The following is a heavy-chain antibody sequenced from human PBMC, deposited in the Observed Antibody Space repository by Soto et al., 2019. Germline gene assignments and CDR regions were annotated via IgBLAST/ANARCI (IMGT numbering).Heavy chain of an antibody. CDR3: ARDLYPHYGERVY. CDR2: ISSSSSYI. CDR1: GFTFSSYS. J-gene: IGHJ4*02. D-gene: IGHD4-17*01. Sequence: EVQLVESGGGLDKPGGSLRLSCAASGFTFSSYSMNWVRQAPGKGLEWVSSISSSSSYIYYADSVKGRFTISRDNAKNSLYLQMNCLRAEDTAVYYCARDLYPHYGERVYWGQGTLVTVSS. V-gene: IGHV3-21*01.